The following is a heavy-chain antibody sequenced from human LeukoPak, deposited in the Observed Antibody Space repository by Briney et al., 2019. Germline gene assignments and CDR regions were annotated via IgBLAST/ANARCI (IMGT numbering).Heavy chain of an antibody. D-gene: IGHD5-24*01. CDR1: GFTFSSYS. CDR2: ISSSSSYI. CDR3: ARDRGDGYNFGDN. Sequence: PGGSLRLSCAASGFTFSSYSMNWVRQAPGKGLEWVSSISSSSSYIYYADSVKGRFTISRDNAKNTLYLQMNSLRVEDTAVYYCARDRGDGYNFGDNWGQGTLVTVSS. V-gene: IGHV3-21*01. J-gene: IGHJ4*02.